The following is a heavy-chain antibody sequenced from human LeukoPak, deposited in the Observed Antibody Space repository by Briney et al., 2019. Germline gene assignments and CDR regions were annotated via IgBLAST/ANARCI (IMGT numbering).Heavy chain of an antibody. D-gene: IGHD1-26*01. CDR3: ARGEISGRGYYYYMDV. CDR2: IYHSGST. V-gene: IGHV4-30-2*01. J-gene: IGHJ6*03. Sequence: SQTLSLTCTVSGGSISSGGYYWSWIRQPPGKGLEWIGYIYHSGSTYYNPSLKSRVTISVDRSKNQFSLKLSSVTAADTAVYYCARGEISGRGYYYYMDVWGKGTTVTVSS. CDR1: GGSISSGGYY.